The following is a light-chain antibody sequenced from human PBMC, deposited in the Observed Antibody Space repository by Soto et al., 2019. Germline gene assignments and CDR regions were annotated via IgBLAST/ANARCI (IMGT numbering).Light chain of an antibody. CDR1: QSVSSS. CDR2: GAS. Sequence: EIVLTQSPGTLSLSPGERATLSCRASQSVSSSLAWYQQKPGQAPRLLIYGASSRATGIPDRFSGSGSGTDFTLTISRLEPDDFAVYYCQQYGSSPRTFGQGTKVEIK. V-gene: IGKV3-20*01. CDR3: QQYGSSPRT. J-gene: IGKJ1*01.